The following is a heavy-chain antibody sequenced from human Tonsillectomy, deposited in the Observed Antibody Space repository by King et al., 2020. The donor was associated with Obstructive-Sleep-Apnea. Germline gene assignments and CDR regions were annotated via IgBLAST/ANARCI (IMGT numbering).Heavy chain of an antibody. CDR2: IIAYNGNT. Sequence: QLVQSGAEVKKPGASVKVSCKASGYTFTSNCISWVLQAPGQGLDLMGCIIAYNGNTNYAQKLQDRVTMTTDTSTSKAYMERRSLRSDDTAVYYCVRDSSPFDIWGRGPLVTVSS. D-gene: IGHD2-2*01. V-gene: IGHV1-18*01. CDR1: GYTFTSNC. J-gene: IGHJ2*01. CDR3: VRDSSPFDI.